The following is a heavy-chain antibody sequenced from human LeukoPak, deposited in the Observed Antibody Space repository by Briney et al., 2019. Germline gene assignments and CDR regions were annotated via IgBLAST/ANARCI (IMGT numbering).Heavy chain of an antibody. J-gene: IGHJ5*02. Sequence: SQTLSLTCTVSGGSISSGSYYWSWIRQPAGKGLEWIGRIYTSGSTNYNPPLKSRVTISVDTSKNQFSLKLSSVTAADTAVYYCARGQAVAGPVDYTNWFDPWGQGTLVTVSS. D-gene: IGHD6-13*01. CDR1: GGSISSGSYY. CDR3: ARGQAVAGPVDYTNWFDP. CDR2: IYTSGST. V-gene: IGHV4-61*02.